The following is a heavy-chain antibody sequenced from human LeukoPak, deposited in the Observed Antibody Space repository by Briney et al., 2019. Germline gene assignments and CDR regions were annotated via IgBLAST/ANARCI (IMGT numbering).Heavy chain of an antibody. D-gene: IGHD6-19*01. CDR2: ISSSGSTI. CDR1: GFTFSSYE. Sequence: GGSLRLSCAASGFTFSSYEMNWVRQAPGKGLEGVSYISSSGSTIYYADSVKGRFTISRDNAKNSLYLQMNSLRAEDTAVYYCARDRPSGWQWLVSWYFDLRGRGTLVTVSS. CDR3: ARDRPSGWQWLVSWYFDL. J-gene: IGHJ2*01. V-gene: IGHV3-48*03.